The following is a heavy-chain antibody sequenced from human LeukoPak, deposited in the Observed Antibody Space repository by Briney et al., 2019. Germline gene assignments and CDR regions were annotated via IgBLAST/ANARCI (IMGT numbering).Heavy chain of an antibody. D-gene: IGHD6-19*01. J-gene: IGHJ4*02. CDR2: MSGSGDHI. V-gene: IGHV3-23*01. Sequence: GGPLRLSCAASGLSFSSQAMTWVRQAPGKGLEWVSGMSGSGDHIYYADSVKGRFTISRDNSKNTLYLQMNSLRVEDTAMYYCAKAGTQQWLLFVGVYWGQGALVTVSS. CDR1: GLSFSSQA. CDR3: AKAGTQQWLLFVGVY.